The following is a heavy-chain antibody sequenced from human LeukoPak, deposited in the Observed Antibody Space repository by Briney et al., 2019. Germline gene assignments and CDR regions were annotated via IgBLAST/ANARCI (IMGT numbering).Heavy chain of an antibody. CDR2: INPNSGGT. CDR1: GYTFTGYY. Sequence: GASVKVACKASGYTFTGYYMHWVRQAPGQGLEWMRWINPNSGGTNYAQKFQGRVTMTRDTSISTAYMGLSRLRSDDTAVYYCARTHYYYYYYMDVWGKGTTVTVSS. CDR3: ARTHYYYYYYMDV. V-gene: IGHV1-2*02. J-gene: IGHJ6*03.